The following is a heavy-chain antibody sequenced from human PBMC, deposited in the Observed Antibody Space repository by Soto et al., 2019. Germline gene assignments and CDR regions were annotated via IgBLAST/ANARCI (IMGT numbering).Heavy chain of an antibody. Sequence: SVKGSCKASGYTFTSSHINWLRHATGQGLEWMGWINPNSGGTNYAQKFQGWVTMTRDTSISTAYMELSRLRSDDTAVYYCARGGSYPGTPIDYWGQGTLVTVSS. D-gene: IGHD1-26*01. CDR2: INPNSGGT. CDR1: GYTFTSSH. J-gene: IGHJ4*02. V-gene: IGHV1-2*04. CDR3: ARGGSYPGTPIDY.